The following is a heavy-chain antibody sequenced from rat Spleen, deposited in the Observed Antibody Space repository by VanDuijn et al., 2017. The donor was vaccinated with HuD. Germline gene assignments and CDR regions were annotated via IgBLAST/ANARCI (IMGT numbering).Heavy chain of an antibody. CDR2: ISSDGRRN. D-gene: IGHD1-11*01. Sequence: EVQLVESGGDLVQPGRSLKLSCAASGFIFSDYYMAWVRQAPAKGLEWVATISSDGRRNYYRDSVKGRFTISRENTKSTLSRQMDSLRSEDTATYYCARRHYGYTDYFDYWGQGVMVPVSS. V-gene: IGHV5-7*01. CDR3: ARRHYGYTDYFDY. CDR1: GFIFSDYY. J-gene: IGHJ2*01.